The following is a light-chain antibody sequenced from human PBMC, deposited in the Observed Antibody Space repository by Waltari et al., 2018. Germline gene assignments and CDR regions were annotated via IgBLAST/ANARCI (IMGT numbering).Light chain of an antibody. CDR1: NIGRKS. J-gene: IGLJ3*02. CDR2: YDS. V-gene: IGLV3-21*04. CDR3: QVWDDVTDSGV. Sequence: YVLTQPPSVSVDPGKTARLTCGGDNIGRKSVNWYQQKPGQAPVLVMFYDSDRPSEIPERLSGSNSGNTATLTISWVEAGDEADYHCQVWDDVTDSGVFGGGTKLTVL.